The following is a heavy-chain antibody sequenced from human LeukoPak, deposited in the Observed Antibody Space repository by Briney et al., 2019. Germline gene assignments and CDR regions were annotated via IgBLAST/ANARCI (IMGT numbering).Heavy chain of an antibody. CDR1: GGSISSYY. Sequence: KPSETLSLTCTVSGGSISSYYWSWIRQPPGKGLEWIGYIYYSGSTNYNPSLKSRVTISVDTSKNQFSLKLSSVTAADTAVYYCARLYYDILTGYLVSIDYWGQGTLVTVSS. J-gene: IGHJ4*02. V-gene: IGHV4-59*12. CDR3: ARLYYDILTGYLVSIDY. CDR2: IYYSGST. D-gene: IGHD3-9*01.